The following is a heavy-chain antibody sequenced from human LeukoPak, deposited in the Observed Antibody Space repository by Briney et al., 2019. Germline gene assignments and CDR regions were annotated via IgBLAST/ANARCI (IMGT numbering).Heavy chain of an antibody. J-gene: IGHJ4*02. D-gene: IGHD6-13*01. CDR3: AREVAAAGTAYFDY. CDR1: GGSISSYY. V-gene: IGHV4-59*12. CDR2: IYYSGST. Sequence: SETLSLTCTVSGGSISSYYWSWIRQPPGKGLEWVGDIYYSGSTYYNPSLKSRVTISVDTSKNQFSLKLSSVTAADTAVYYCAREVAAAGTAYFDYWGQGTLVTVSS.